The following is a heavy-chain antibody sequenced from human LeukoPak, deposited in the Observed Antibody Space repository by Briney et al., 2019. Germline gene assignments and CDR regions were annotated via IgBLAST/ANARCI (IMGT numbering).Heavy chain of an antibody. Sequence: GGSLRLSCAASVFTFSSYAMHSVRQAPAKGLEWVAVISYDGSNKYYADSVKGRFTISRDNSKNTLYLQMNSLRAEDTAVYYCARNGYKASGDYWGQGTLVTVSS. CDR1: VFTFSSYA. J-gene: IGHJ4*02. D-gene: IGHD1-14*01. CDR3: ARNGYKASGDY. CDR2: ISYDGSNK. V-gene: IGHV3-30-3*01.